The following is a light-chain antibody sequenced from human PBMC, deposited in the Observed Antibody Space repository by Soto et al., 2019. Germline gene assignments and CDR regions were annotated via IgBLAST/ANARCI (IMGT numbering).Light chain of an antibody. J-gene: IGLJ2*01. V-gene: IGLV2-14*01. CDR1: SSDVGGYNH. Sequence: QSALTQPASVSGSPGQSITISCSGSSSDVGGYNHVSWYQQHPDKAPKLMIYDVTNRPSGVSDRFSGSRSGNTASLTISGLQAGDEADYYCSSYTSSSTSAYVVFGGGTKVTVL. CDR3: SSYTSSSTSAYVV. CDR2: DVT.